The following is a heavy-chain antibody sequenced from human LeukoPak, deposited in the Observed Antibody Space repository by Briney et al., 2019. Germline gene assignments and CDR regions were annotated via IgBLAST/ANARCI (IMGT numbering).Heavy chain of an antibody. J-gene: IGHJ6*02. CDR1: GGTFSSYA. Sequence: ASAKVSCKASGGTFSSYAISWVRQAPGQGLEWMGGIIPIFGTANYAQKFQGRVTITADESTSTAYMELSSLRSEDTAVYYCARKYCSGGSWPHLGYYYYGMDVWGQGTTVTVSS. D-gene: IGHD2-15*01. CDR2: IIPIFGTA. CDR3: ARKYCSGGSWPHLGYYYYGMDV. V-gene: IGHV1-69*13.